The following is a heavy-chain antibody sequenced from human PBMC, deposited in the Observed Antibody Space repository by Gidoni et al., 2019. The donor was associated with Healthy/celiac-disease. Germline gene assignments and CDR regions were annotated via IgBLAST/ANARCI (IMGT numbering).Heavy chain of an antibody. CDR1: ASTFSSYG. CDR3: AKVGDYYYYYMDV. CDR2: IAYDGSNK. V-gene: IGHV3-30*18. Sequence: VQLVASRGGLVQPGTSLSLSCAASASTFSSYGMHWVRQAPGKGLERVAVIAYDGSNKYYAESVKGRFTISRDNSKNTLYLQMNSLRAEDTAVYYCAKVGDYYYYYMDVWGKGTTVTVSS. J-gene: IGHJ6*03. D-gene: IGHD3-16*01.